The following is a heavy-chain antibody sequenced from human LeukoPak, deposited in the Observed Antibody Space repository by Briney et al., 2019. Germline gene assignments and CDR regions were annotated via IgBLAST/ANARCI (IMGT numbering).Heavy chain of an antibody. CDR1: GFTFDDSA. CDR3: ARDYCSSTSCPPWFDP. Sequence: GGSLRLSCAASGFTFDDSALHWVRQAPGKGLEWVSGIGWNTASVEYADSVKGRFTISRDNAKNSLYLQMNSLRAEDTALYHCARDYCSSTSCPPWFDPWGQGTLVTVSS. V-gene: IGHV3-9*01. CDR2: IGWNTASV. J-gene: IGHJ5*02. D-gene: IGHD2-2*01.